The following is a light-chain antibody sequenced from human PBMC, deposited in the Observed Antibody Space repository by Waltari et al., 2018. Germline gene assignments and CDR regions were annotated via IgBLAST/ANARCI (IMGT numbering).Light chain of an antibody. J-gene: IGKJ4*01. CDR2: WAS. V-gene: IGKV4-1*01. Sequence: DIVLTQAPDSLAVSLGERATITCESSQSVLYTSNNKNYLTWYQQKQGRPPNLPISWASTREAGVPDRFSGSGSGTDFTLTISSLQAEDVAVYFCQQHFTIPLTFGGGTRVEIK. CDR3: QQHFTIPLT. CDR1: QSVLYTSNNKNY.